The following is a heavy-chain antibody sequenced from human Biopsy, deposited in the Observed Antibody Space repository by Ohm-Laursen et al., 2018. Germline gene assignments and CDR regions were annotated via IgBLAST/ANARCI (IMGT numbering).Heavy chain of an antibody. J-gene: IGHJ6*02. Sequence: GSLRLSCAASGFIFSTYSMNWVRQAPGKGLEWISYITGSSSTIYYADSVKGRFTISRDNAKNSLYLQMNSLRAEDTAVYYCTRLAYYYYYGMDVWGQGTTVTVSS. CDR2: ITGSSSTI. D-gene: IGHD2-21*01. CDR1: GFIFSTYS. CDR3: TRLAYYYYYGMDV. V-gene: IGHV3-48*04.